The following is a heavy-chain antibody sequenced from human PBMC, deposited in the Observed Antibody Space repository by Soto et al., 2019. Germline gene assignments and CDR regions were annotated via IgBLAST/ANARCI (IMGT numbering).Heavy chain of an antibody. CDR2: IYYSGST. CDR3: ARLPRRYSYWYFDL. D-gene: IGHD5-18*01. Sequence: SETLSLTCTVSGGSISTSNYYWGWIRQPPGKGLEWVGNIYYSGSTYYNPSLKSRVTISVDTSKNQFSLKLSSVTAADTAVYYCARLPRRYSYWYFDLWGRGTLVTV. V-gene: IGHV4-39*01. J-gene: IGHJ2*01. CDR1: GGSISTSNYY.